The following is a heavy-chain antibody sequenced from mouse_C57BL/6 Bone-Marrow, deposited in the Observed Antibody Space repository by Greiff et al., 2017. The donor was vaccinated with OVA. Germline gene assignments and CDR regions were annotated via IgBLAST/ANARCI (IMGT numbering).Heavy chain of an antibody. D-gene: IGHD1-1*01. CDR2: IYPRDGST. Sequence: QVQLQQSGPELVKPGASVKLSCKASGYTFTSYDINWVKQRPGQGLEWIGWIYPRDGSTKYNEKFKGKATLTVDTSSSTAYMELYSLTSEDSAVYFCARRDYGSSFYFDYWGQGTTLTVSS. CDR3: ARRDYGSSFYFDY. J-gene: IGHJ2*01. V-gene: IGHV1-85*01. CDR1: GYTFTSYD.